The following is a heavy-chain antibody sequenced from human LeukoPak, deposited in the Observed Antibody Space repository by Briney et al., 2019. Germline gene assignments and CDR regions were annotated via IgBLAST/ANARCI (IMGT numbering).Heavy chain of an antibody. CDR3: TREGYCSSTSCYTFGY. CDR2: IRSKAYGGTT. V-gene: IGHV3-49*04. CDR1: GFTFGDDA. J-gene: IGHJ4*02. Sequence: PGGSLRLSCTASGFTFGDDAMSWVRQAPGKGLEWVGFIRSKAYGGTTEYAASVKGRFTISRDDSKSIAYLQMNSLKTEDTAVYYCTREGYCSSTSCYTFGYWGQGTLVTVSS. D-gene: IGHD2-2*02.